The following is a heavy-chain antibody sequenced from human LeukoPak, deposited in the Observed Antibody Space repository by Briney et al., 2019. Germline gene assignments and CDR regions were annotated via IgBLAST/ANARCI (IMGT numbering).Heavy chain of an antibody. CDR1: GFTFSTFA. Sequence: AGGSLRLSCAASGFTFSTFAMSWVRQAPGKGLEWVSAISGSGGSTYYADSVKGRFTISRDNSKNTLYLQMNSLRAEDTAVYYCAKNSYDILTGYPVSWGQGTLVTVSS. CDR3: AKNSYDILTGYPVS. J-gene: IGHJ4*02. V-gene: IGHV3-23*01. D-gene: IGHD3-9*01. CDR2: ISGSGGST.